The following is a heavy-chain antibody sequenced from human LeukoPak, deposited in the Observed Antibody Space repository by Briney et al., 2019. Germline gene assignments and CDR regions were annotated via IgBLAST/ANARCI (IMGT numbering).Heavy chain of an antibody. CDR2: ISSSGSTI. V-gene: IGHV3-48*03. Sequence: GGSLRLSCATSGFTFSSYEMNWVRQAPGKGLEWVSYISSSGSTIYYADSVKGRFTISRDNAKNSLHLQMNSLRAEDTAVYYCARDGLWFGESKIDYWGQGTLVTVSS. CDR1: GFTFSSYE. D-gene: IGHD3-10*01. J-gene: IGHJ4*02. CDR3: ARDGLWFGESKIDY.